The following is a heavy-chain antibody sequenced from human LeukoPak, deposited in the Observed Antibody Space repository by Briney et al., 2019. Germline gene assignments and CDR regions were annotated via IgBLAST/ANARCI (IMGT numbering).Heavy chain of an antibody. CDR3: ARRSYSSSSVLFDP. D-gene: IGHD6-6*01. V-gene: IGHV4-34*01. Sequence: PSETLSLTCAVYGGSFSGYYWSWIRQPPGKGLEWIGEINHSGSTNYNPSLKSRVTISVDTSKTHFSLKVSSVTAADTAVYYCARRSYSSSSVLFDPWGQGTLVTVSS. CDR1: GGSFSGYY. J-gene: IGHJ5*02. CDR2: INHSGST.